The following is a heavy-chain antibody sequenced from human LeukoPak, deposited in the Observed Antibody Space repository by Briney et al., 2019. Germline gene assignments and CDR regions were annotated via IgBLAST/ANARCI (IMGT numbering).Heavy chain of an antibody. D-gene: IGHD3-22*01. V-gene: IGHV1-3*01. CDR1: GYTFTSYA. CDR2: INAGNGNT. Sequence: ASVKVSCKASGYTFTSYAMHWVRQAPGQRLEWMGWINAGNGNTKYSQKFQGRVTMTTDTSTSTAYMELRSLRSDDTAVYFCARLDYYDSSGYYGAFDIWGQGTMVTVSS. CDR3: ARLDYYDSSGYYGAFDI. J-gene: IGHJ3*02.